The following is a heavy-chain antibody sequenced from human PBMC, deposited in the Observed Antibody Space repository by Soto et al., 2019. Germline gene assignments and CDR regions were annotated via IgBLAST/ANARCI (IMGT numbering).Heavy chain of an antibody. CDR3: AKNLVPAAQADY. D-gene: IGHD2-2*01. CDR2: ISYDGSNK. V-gene: IGHV3-30-3*02. CDR1: GFTFSSYA. Sequence: QVQLVESGGGVVQPGRSQRLSCAASGFTFSSYAMHWVRQAPGKGLEWVAVISYDGSNKYYADSVKGRFTISRDNSKNTLYLQMNSLRAEDTAVYYCAKNLVPAAQADYWGQGTLVTVSS. J-gene: IGHJ4*02.